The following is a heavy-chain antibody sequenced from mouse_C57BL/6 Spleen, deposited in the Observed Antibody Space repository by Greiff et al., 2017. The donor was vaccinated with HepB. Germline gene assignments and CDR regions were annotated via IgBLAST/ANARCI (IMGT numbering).Heavy chain of an antibody. D-gene: IGHD2-5*01. CDR2: ISYDGSN. Sequence: VQLQQSGPGLVKPSQSLSLTCSVTGYSITSGYYWNWIRQFPGNKLEWMGYISYDGSNNYNPSLKNRISITRDTSKNQFFLKLNSVTTEDTATYYCARGSNLDAMDYWGQGTSVTVSS. CDR3: ARGSNLDAMDY. V-gene: IGHV3-6*01. J-gene: IGHJ4*01. CDR1: GYSITSGYY.